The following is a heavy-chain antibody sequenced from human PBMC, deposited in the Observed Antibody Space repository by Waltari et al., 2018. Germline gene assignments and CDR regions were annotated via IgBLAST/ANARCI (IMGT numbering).Heavy chain of an antibody. V-gene: IGHV5-51*01. Sequence: VQLVQSGAEVTKPGESLTLSCKTSGQRFSTHYIPWVRQVPGKGLEWVGLIYPADSDSTISPSFQGQVVISVDKSTNTTFLQWRSLKASDSAMYYCASGYYSRPIDFWGQGTLVSVSS. D-gene: IGHD2-21*01. J-gene: IGHJ4*02. CDR2: IYPADSDS. CDR3: ASGYYSRPIDF. CDR1: GQRFSTHY.